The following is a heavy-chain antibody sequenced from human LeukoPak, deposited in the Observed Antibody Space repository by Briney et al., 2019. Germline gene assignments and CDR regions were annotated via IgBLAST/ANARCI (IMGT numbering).Heavy chain of an antibody. CDR2: MSPNSDNT. CDR3: ARVSSSAGDY. Sequence: ASVKVSCKASGYTFTNYHINRVRQATGQGLEWMAWMSPNSDNTGYAQKFQGRVTITRNTSISTAYMELSSLTSEDTAVYYCARVSSSAGDYWGQGTLVTVSS. J-gene: IGHJ4*02. D-gene: IGHD6-6*01. V-gene: IGHV1-8*03. CDR1: GYTFTNYH.